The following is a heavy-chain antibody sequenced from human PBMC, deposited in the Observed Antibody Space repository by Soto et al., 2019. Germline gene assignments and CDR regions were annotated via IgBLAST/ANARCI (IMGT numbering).Heavy chain of an antibody. CDR1: GYIFFNYG. CDR2: ISPYTGNT. Sequence: QVQLLQSRDAVKKPAASVKVSCKASGYIFFNYGVAWVRQAPGQRLEWRGWISPYTGNTHSATKIQGRLTMTPDTSTSTAYMELGSLTSDDTAVYYCVMVDNYVTPGPQDVWCQGTTVTVSS. J-gene: IGHJ6*02. D-gene: IGHD3-16*01. V-gene: IGHV1-18*01. CDR3: VMVDNYVTPGPQDV.